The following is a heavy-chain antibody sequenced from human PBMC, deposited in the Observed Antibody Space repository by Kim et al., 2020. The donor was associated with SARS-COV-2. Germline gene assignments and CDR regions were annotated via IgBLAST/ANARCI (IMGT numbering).Heavy chain of an antibody. V-gene: IGHV3-9*01. Sequence: GGSLRLSCAPSGFTFGDYAMHWVRQAPGKGLEWVSGIRYDGGAKEYADSVKGRFFVSRDNVRNTLFLQMNSLRPEDTAFYYCTKDIFKGDSGRGGNDWG. J-gene: IGHJ1*01. CDR3: TKDIFKGDSGRGGND. CDR1: GFTFGDYA. CDR2: IRYDGGAK. D-gene: IGHD1-1*01.